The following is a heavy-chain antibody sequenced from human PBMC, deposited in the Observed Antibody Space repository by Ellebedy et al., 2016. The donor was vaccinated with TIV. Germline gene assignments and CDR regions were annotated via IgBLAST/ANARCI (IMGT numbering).Heavy chain of an antibody. CDR2: INPNSGGT. J-gene: IGHJ5*02. V-gene: IGHV1-2*02. CDR1: GYTFTSYY. CDR3: ARDLVTMVRGVNWFDP. Sequence: AASVKVSCKASGYTFTSYYMHWVRQAPGQGLEWMGWINPNSGGTNYAQKFQGRVTMTRDTSISTAYMELSRLRSDDTAVYYCARDLVTMVRGVNWFDPWGQGTLVTVSS. D-gene: IGHD3-10*01.